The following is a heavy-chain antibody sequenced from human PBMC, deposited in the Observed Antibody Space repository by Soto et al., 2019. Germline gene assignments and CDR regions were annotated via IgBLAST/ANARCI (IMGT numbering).Heavy chain of an antibody. V-gene: IGHV5-51*01. CDR3: ARGLTSFSNPYYFDY. D-gene: IGHD2-21*02. Sequence: GASLKISCKGFGYSFTSYWIGWVRQMPGKGLEYMGIIYPGDYDTRYSPSFRGQVSISVDNSISTAYLQWSSLKASDTAIYYCARGLTSFSNPYYFDYWGQGTLVTVSS. J-gene: IGHJ4*02. CDR1: GYSFTSYW. CDR2: IYPGDYDT.